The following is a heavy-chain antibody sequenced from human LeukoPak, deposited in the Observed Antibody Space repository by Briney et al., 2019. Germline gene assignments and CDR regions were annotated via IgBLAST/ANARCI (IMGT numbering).Heavy chain of an antibody. V-gene: IGHV1-3*01. D-gene: IGHD6-13*01. J-gene: IGHJ4*02. CDR3: AREAAAGTLY. CDR2: INAGNGNT. Sequence: ASVKVSCKASGYTFTSYAMHWVRQAPGQRLEWMGWINAGNGNTKYSQEFQGSVTITRDTSASTAYMELSRLRSADTAVYYCAREAAAGTLYWGQGTLVTVSS. CDR1: GYTFTSYA.